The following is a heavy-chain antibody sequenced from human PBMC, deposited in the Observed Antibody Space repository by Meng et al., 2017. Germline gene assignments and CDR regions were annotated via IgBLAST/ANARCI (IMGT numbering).Heavy chain of an antibody. D-gene: IGHD6-19*01. CDR2: INPSGGST. J-gene: IGHJ3*02. CDR3: ARVLVALPYSSGWYDAFDI. CDR1: GYTFTSYY. V-gene: IGHV1-46*01. Sequence: ASVKVSCKASGYTFTSYYMHWVRQAPGQGLEWMGIINPSGGSTSYAQKFQGRVTMTRDTSTSTVYMELSSLRSEDTAVYYCARVLVALPYSSGWYDAFDIWGQGTMVTVSS.